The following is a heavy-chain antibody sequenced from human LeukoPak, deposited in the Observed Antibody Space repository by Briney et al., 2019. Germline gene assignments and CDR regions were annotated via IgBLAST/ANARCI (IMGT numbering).Heavy chain of an antibody. CDR1: GFSFSSYV. CDR2: IVGSGGST. CDR3: AKHYDSGGYYYDY. Sequence: GGSLRLSCAASGFSFSSYVMSWVRQAPGKGLEWVSAIVGSGGSTYYADSVKGRFTVSRDNSKNTLYVQMNSLRAEDTAVYYCAKHYDSGGYYYDYWGQGTLVTVSS. D-gene: IGHD3-22*01. V-gene: IGHV3-23*01. J-gene: IGHJ4*02.